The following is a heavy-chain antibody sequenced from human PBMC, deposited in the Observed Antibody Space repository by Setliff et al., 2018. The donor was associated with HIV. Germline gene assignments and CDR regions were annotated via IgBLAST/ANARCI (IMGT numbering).Heavy chain of an antibody. V-gene: IGHV1-69*13. D-gene: IGHD3-3*02. CDR3: ARGLGNFVPDLIGYFDY. Sequence: ASVKVSCKASGGTFSSYAISWVRQAPGQGLEWMGGIIPILGPANYAQKFQGRVTIIAGEYTTTSYMELRNLRSEDTAIYYCARGLGNFVPDLIGYFDYWGQGTLVTVSS. CDR1: GGTFSSYA. CDR2: IIPILGPA. J-gene: IGHJ4*02.